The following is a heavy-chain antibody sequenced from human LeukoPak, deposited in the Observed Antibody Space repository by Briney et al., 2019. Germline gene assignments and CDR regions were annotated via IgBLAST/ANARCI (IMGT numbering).Heavy chain of an antibody. CDR1: GFTSSSYS. V-gene: IGHV3-21*01. D-gene: IGHD3-22*01. CDR2: ISSSSYI. J-gene: IGHJ4*02. Sequence: GGSLRLSCAASGFTSSSYSMNWVRQAPGKGLEWVSSISSSSYIYYADSVKGRFTISRDNAKNSLYLQMNSLRAEDTAVYYCARCYYDSSGYYYVFDYWGQGTLVTVSS. CDR3: ARCYYDSSGYYYVFDY.